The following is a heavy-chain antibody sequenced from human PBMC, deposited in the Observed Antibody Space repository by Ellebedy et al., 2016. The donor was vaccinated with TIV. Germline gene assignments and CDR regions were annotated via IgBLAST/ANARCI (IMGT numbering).Heavy chain of an antibody. V-gene: IGHV4-39*07. D-gene: IGHD3-10*01. CDR3: ARVEGGSYYYGSGSDY. J-gene: IGHJ4*02. CDR1: GGSISSSGYY. CDR2: IYYSGST. Sequence: SETLSLTCTVSGGSISSSGYYWGWIRQPPGKGLDWIGSIYYSGSTYYNPSLKSRVTISVDTSKNQFSLKLSSVTAADTAVYYCARVEGGSYYYGSGSDYWGQGTLVTVSS.